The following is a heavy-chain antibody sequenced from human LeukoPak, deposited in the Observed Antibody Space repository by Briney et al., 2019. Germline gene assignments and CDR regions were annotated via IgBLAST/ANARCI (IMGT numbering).Heavy chain of an antibody. Sequence: SETLSLTCTVSGGSISSGDYYWSWIRQPPGKGLEWIGNIHHSGNTDYNPSLKSRVTISIDTSKNQFSLKLSSVTAADTAVYYCARGVNWIDPWGQGTLVTVSS. CDR3: ARGVNWIDP. CDR2: IHHSGNT. J-gene: IGHJ5*02. D-gene: IGHD6-13*01. V-gene: IGHV4-61*08. CDR1: GGSISSGDYY.